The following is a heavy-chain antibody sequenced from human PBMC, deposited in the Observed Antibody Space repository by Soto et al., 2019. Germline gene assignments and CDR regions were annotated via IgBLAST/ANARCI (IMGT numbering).Heavy chain of an antibody. CDR3: ATTSVGSSSGVYYYYGMDV. CDR2: IYYIGST. Sequence: PAETLSLTCTVSGGSISSSSYYWGWIRQPPGKGLEWIGSIYYIGSTYYNPSLKSRVTISVYTSKNQFSLKLSSVTAADTAVYYCATTSVGSSSGVYYYYGMDVWGQGTTVTV. V-gene: IGHV4-39*01. J-gene: IGHJ6*02. D-gene: IGHD6-6*01. CDR1: GGSISSSSYY.